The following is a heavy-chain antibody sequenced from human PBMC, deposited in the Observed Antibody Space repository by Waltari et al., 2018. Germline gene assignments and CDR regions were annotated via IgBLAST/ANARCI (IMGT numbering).Heavy chain of an antibody. V-gene: IGHV3-21*01. CDR2: MSSSSSDI. J-gene: IGHJ4*02. D-gene: IGHD6-6*01. CDR3: ATMDEYSSWFGSFDY. Sequence: EVQLVESGGGLVKPGGSLRLSCAASGFTFSSYSMNWVRQAPGKGLEWVSAMSSSSSDIYYADSVKGRFTRDRDNAKNSLYLQMNSLRAEDTAVYYWATMDEYSSWFGSFDYWGQGTLVTVSS. CDR1: GFTFSSYS.